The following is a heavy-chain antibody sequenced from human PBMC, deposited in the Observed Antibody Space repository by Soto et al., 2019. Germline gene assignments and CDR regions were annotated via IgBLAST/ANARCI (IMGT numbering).Heavy chain of an antibody. Sequence: GGSLRLSCAASGFTFSGSAMHWVRQASGKGLEWVGRIRSKANSYATAYAASVKGRFTISRDDSKNTAYLEMNILKTEDTAVYYCMVDRAYGSGSYYNVDYWGQGTLVTVSS. J-gene: IGHJ4*02. CDR2: IRSKANSYAT. D-gene: IGHD3-10*01. V-gene: IGHV3-73*01. CDR1: GFTFSGSA. CDR3: MVDRAYGSGSYYNVDY.